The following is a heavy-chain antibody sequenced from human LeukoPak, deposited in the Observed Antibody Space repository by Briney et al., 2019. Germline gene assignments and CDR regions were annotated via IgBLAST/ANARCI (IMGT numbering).Heavy chain of an antibody. CDR2: ISHSGST. J-gene: IGHJ3*02. D-gene: IGHD1-7*01. Sequence: SESLSLTCSVSGGSISSYYGGWVRQPPGMGLEWIGYISHSGSTNYNPSLKSRVTMSVDTSKNQFSLKLSSVTAADTAVYYCAREVGTTGDAFDIWGQGTMVTVSS. CDR1: GGSISSYY. V-gene: IGHV4-59*12. CDR3: AREVGTTGDAFDI.